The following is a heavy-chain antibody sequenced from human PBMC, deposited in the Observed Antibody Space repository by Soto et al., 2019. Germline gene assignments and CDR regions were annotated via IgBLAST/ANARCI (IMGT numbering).Heavy chain of an antibody. D-gene: IGHD4-17*01. J-gene: IGHJ6*02. Sequence: GGSLRLSCAASGFTFSSYAMHWVRQAPGKGLEWVAVISYDGSNKYYADSVKGRFTISRDNSKNTLYLQMNSLRAEDTAVYYCARFGDSLRTSPYYYYGMDVWGQGTTVTVSS. V-gene: IGHV3-30-3*01. CDR1: GFTFSSYA. CDR3: ARFGDSLRTSPYYYYGMDV. CDR2: ISYDGSNK.